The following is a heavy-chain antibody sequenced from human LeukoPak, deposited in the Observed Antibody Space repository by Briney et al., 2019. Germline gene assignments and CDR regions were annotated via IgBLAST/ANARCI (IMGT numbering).Heavy chain of an antibody. V-gene: IGHV4-59*01. D-gene: IGHD6-6*01. CDR1: GGSISSYY. CDR2: IHYSGST. CDR3: AGRNPVPLN. Sequence: SETLSLTCTVSGGSISSYYWSWIRQPPGKGLEWIGYIHYSGSTNYNPSLKSRVTISVDTSKNQFSLKLSSVTAADTAVYYCAGRNPVPLNWGQGTLVTVSS. J-gene: IGHJ4*02.